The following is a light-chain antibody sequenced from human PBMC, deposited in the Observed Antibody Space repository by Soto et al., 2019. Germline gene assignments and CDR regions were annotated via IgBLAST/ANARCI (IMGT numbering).Light chain of an antibody. CDR3: QQLTNCPPSLT. V-gene: IGKV3-11*01. J-gene: IGKJ3*01. CDR1: LSVTSY. Sequence: EVVLTQSPATLSLSPGERATLSCRASLSVTSYLAWYQQKPGQAPRLLIHDASVRATGIPARFSGSGSGTDFTLTISSLEPEDFGVYYCQQLTNCPPSLTFGAGTRVEMK. CDR2: DAS.